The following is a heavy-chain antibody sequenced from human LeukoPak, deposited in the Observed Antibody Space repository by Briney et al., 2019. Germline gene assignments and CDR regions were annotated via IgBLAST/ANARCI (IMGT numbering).Heavy chain of an antibody. CDR2: INHSGST. CDR1: GGSISSSSYY. CDR3: ARGLPTTS. D-gene: IGHD4-11*01. J-gene: IGHJ4*02. Sequence: ASETLSLTCTVSGGSISSSSYYWGWIRQPPGKGLEWIGEINHSGSTNYNPSLKSRVTISVDTSKNQFSLKLSSVTAADTAVYYCARGLPTTSWGQGTLVTVSS. V-gene: IGHV4-39*07.